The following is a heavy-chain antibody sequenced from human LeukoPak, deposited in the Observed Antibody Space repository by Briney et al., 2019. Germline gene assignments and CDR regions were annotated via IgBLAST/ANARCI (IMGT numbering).Heavy chain of an antibody. Sequence: GGSLRLSCVASGFTFSTYWMTWVRQAPGKGLEWVSVIYSGGSTYYADSVKGRFTISRDNSKNTLYLQMNSLRAEDTAVYYCASNKSPSDILTGTDAFDIWGQGTMVTVSS. CDR2: IYSGGST. D-gene: IGHD3-9*01. V-gene: IGHV3-53*01. J-gene: IGHJ3*02. CDR1: GFTFSTYW. CDR3: ASNKSPSDILTGTDAFDI.